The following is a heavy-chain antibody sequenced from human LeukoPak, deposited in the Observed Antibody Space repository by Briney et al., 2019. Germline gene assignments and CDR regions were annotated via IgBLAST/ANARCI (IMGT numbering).Heavy chain of an antibody. Sequence: PGRSLRLSCAASGFTFSSYGMHWVRQAPGKGLEWVAVISYDGSNKYYGDSVKGRFTISRDNSKNTLYLQMDSLRTEDTAVYYCAKTLWGPRSCPDYWGQGTRVTVSS. J-gene: IGHJ4*02. V-gene: IGHV3-30*18. D-gene: IGHD3-16*01. CDR3: AKTLWGPRSCPDY. CDR2: ISYDGSNK. CDR1: GFTFSSYG.